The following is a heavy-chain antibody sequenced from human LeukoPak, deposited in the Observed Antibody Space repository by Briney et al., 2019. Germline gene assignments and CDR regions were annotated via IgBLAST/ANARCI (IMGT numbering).Heavy chain of an antibody. V-gene: IGHV1-18*01. CDR2: ISAYNGNT. D-gene: IGHD3-9*01. CDR3: TRALRYFDWLLDLDY. CDR1: GYTFTSYG. J-gene: IGHJ4*02. Sequence: ASVKVSCKASGYTFTSYGISWVRQAPGQGLEWMGWISAYNGNTNYAQKLQGRVTITTDTSKSTAYMELRSLRSDDTAVYYCTRALRYFDWLLDLDYWGQGTLVTVSS.